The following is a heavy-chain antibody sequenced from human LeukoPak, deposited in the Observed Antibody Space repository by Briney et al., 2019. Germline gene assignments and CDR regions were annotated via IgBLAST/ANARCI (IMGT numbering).Heavy chain of an antibody. CDR1: GFTVSSNY. Sequence: GGSLRLSCAASGFTVSSNYMSWVRQAPGKGLEWVSVIYSGGSTYYADSVKGRFTISRDKSKNTLYLQMNSLRVEDTAIYYCAKSVVNSGTYIPFDSWGQGTLVTVSS. D-gene: IGHD1-26*01. CDR2: IYSGGST. V-gene: IGHV3-53*01. CDR3: AKSVVNSGTYIPFDS. J-gene: IGHJ4*02.